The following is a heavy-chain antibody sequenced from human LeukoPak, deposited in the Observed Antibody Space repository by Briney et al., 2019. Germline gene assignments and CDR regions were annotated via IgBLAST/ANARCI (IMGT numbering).Heavy chain of an antibody. Sequence: KASETLSLTCTVSGGSISSYSWSWIRQPPGKGLEWIGYIYSSGSTNYNPSLKSRVTISVDTSKNQFSLKLSSVTAADTAVYYCARVGYGDYLIDYWGQGALVTVSS. D-gene: IGHD4-17*01. CDR1: GGSISSYS. V-gene: IGHV4-59*01. CDR3: ARVGYGDYLIDY. CDR2: IYSSGST. J-gene: IGHJ4*02.